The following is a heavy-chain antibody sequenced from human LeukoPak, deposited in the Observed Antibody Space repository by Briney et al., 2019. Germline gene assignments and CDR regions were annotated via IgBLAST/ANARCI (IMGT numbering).Heavy chain of an antibody. J-gene: IGHJ1*01. CDR2: INHSGST. CDR3: ARGKGPVKSSGYYTPRPAEYFQH. CDR1: GFSLSGYW. Sequence: GSLRLSCVASGFSLSGYWMYWIRQPPGKGLEWIGEINHSGSTNYNPSLKSRVTISVDTSKNQFSLKLSSVTAADTAVYYCARGKGPVKSSGYYTPRPAEYFQHWGQGTLVTVSS. V-gene: IGHV4-34*01. D-gene: IGHD3-3*01.